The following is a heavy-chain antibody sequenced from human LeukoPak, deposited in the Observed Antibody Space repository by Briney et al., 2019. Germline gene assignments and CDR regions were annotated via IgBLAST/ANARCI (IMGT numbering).Heavy chain of an antibody. D-gene: IGHD6-19*01. Sequence: GGSLRLSCAASGFTLSSYWMHWVRQAPGKGLVWVSRIKSDGRTTNYADSVKGRFTISRDNAKNTLYLQMNSLRAEDTAVYYCARELAVGGTWFDPWGQGTLVTVSS. CDR2: IKSDGRTT. CDR1: GFTLSSYW. CDR3: ARELAVGGTWFDP. V-gene: IGHV3-74*01. J-gene: IGHJ5*02.